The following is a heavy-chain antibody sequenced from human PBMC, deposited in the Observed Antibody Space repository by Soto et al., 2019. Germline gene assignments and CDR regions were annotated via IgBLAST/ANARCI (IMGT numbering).Heavy chain of an antibody. CDR2: IIPIFGTA. V-gene: IGHV1-69*01. CDR3: ASTRFFSGGSCPYYFAY. D-gene: IGHD2-15*01. Sequence: QVQLVQSGAEVKKPGSSVKVSCKASGGTFSSYAISWVRQAPGQGLEWLGGIIPIFGTANYAQKFQGRVTITADESTSTAYVELCSLRSEDTAVYYCASTRFFSGGSCPYYFAYWGPGTLVTVSS. CDR1: GGTFSSYA. J-gene: IGHJ4*02.